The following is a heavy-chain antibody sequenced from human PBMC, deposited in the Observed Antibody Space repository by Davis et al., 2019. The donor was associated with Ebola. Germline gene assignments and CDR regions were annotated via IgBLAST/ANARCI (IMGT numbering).Heavy chain of an antibody. CDR1: GGSISSYY. V-gene: IGHV4-59*08. Sequence: MPSETLSLTCTVSGGSISSYYWSWIRQPPGKGLEWIGYIYYSGSINYNPSLKSRVTISVDTSKNQFSLKLSSVTAADTAVYYCARHVGYCSGGSCYIDAFDIWGQGTMVTVSS. CDR3: ARHVGYCSGGSCYIDAFDI. D-gene: IGHD2-15*01. J-gene: IGHJ3*02. CDR2: IYYSGSI.